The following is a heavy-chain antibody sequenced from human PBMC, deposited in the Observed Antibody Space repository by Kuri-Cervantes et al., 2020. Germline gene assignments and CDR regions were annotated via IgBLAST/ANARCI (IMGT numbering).Heavy chain of an antibody. V-gene: IGHV1-69*05. CDR1: GGTISSFG. CDR3: ARAPLYGDLRSWFDP. D-gene: IGHD4-17*01. Sequence: SVKVSCKASGGTISSFGISWVRQAPGQGLEWMGGIIPIFATADYAQKFQGRVTITTDESTTTAYMEVSSLRSEDTAVYYCARAPLYGDLRSWFDPWGQGTLVTVSS. J-gene: IGHJ5*02. CDR2: IIPIFATA.